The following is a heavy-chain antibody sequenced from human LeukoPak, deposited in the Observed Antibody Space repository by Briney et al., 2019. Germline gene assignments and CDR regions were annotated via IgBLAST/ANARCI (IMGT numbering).Heavy chain of an antibody. CDR2: IYYSGST. V-gene: IGHV4-31*03. CDR3: ARVRFVEWLPFDY. J-gene: IGHJ4*02. CDR1: GGSISSGGYY. D-gene: IGHD3-3*01. Sequence: PSETLSLTCTVSGGSISSGGYYWSWIRQHPGKGLEWIGSIYYSGSTYYNPSLKSRVTISIDTSKNQFSLRLSSVTAADTAVYYCARVRFVEWLPFDYWGQGTLVIVSS.